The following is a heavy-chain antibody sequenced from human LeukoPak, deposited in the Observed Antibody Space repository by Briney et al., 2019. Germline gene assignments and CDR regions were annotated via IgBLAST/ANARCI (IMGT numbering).Heavy chain of an antibody. J-gene: IGHJ4*02. CDR2: INHSGST. V-gene: IGHV4-34*01. D-gene: IGHD2-21*02. Sequence: SETLSLTCAVYGGSFSGYYWSWIRQPPGKGLEWIGEINHSGSTNYNPSLKSRVTVSVDTSKNQFSLKLSSVTAADTAVYYCASRAYCGGDCSGVFDYWGQGTLVTVSS. CDR3: ASRAYCGGDCSGVFDY. CDR1: GGSFSGYY.